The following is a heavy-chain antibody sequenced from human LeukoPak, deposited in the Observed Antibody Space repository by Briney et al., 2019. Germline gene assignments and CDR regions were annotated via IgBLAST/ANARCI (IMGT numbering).Heavy chain of an antibody. CDR3: AKGQDSSSLELFDY. D-gene: IGHD6-6*01. Sequence: PGGSLRLSCAVSGFSFDDYAMHWVRQAPGKGLEWVSLIGWYGGRTYYADSVKGRFTISRDNSKNSLYLQMNSLRAEDTALYYCAKGQDSSSLELFDYWGQGTLVTVSS. V-gene: IGHV3-43D*03. CDR2: IGWYGGRT. CDR1: GFSFDDYA. J-gene: IGHJ4*02.